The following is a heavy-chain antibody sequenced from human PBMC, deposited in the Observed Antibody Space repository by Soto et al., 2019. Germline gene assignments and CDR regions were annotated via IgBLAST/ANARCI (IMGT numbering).Heavy chain of an antibody. CDR1: GFTFSTYG. CDR2: IWYDGSNK. V-gene: IGHV3-33*01. J-gene: IGHJ6*02. Sequence: QVQLVESGGGVVQPGRSLRLSCAASGFTFSTYGMHWVRQAPGKGLEWVAVIWYDGSNKYYADSVQGRFTISRDNSKNTLYLQMNSLRAEDTAVYYCARLQLLVGGYYYGLDVWGQGTTVTVSS. CDR3: ARLQLLVGGYYYGLDV. D-gene: IGHD6-19*01.